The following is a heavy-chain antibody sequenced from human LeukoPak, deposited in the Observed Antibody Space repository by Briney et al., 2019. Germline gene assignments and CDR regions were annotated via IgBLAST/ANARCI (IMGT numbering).Heavy chain of an antibody. Sequence: GGSLRLSCAASGFTFSSYAMSWVRQAPGKGLEWVSYISSSSSTIYYADSVKGRFTISRDNAKNSLYLQMNSLRDEDTAVYYCARGATNDFWSGYGWFDPWGQGTLVTVSS. CDR3: ARGATNDFWSGYGWFDP. J-gene: IGHJ5*02. V-gene: IGHV3-48*02. D-gene: IGHD3-3*01. CDR2: ISSSSSTI. CDR1: GFTFSSYA.